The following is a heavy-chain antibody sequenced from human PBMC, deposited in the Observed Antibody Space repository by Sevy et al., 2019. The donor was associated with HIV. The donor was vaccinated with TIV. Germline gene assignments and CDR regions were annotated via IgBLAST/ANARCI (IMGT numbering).Heavy chain of an antibody. CDR3: ARVHGDYTYFDY. CDR1: GGSISSHY. CDR2: IFASGST. J-gene: IGHJ4*02. Sequence: SETLSLTCTVSGGSISSHYWSWIRQPAGKGLEWIGRIFASGSTNYNPSLKSRVSMSIDTSKEQFYLKLTSGTAADTTVYYCARVHGDYTYFDYWGQGTLVTVSS. V-gene: IGHV4-4*07. D-gene: IGHD4-17*01.